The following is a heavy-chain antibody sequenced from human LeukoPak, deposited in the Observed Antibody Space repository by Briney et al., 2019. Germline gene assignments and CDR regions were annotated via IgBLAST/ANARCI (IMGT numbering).Heavy chain of an antibody. CDR3: AKDAADYRPDY. J-gene: IGHJ4*02. D-gene: IGHD4-11*01. CDR1: GFISSNYG. CDR2: IWYDGSND. V-gene: IGHV3-33*06. Sequence: PGGSLRLSCTASGFISSNYGMHWVRQAPGKGLEWVALIWYDGSNDQYAESVKGRFTISRDNSKNTLYLQMNSLRIEDTAVYYCAKDAADYRPDYWGQGTLVTVSS.